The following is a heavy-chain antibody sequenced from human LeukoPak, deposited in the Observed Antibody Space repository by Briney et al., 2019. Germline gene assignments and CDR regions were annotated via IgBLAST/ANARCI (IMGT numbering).Heavy chain of an antibody. D-gene: IGHD6-13*01. V-gene: IGHV4-59*08. Sequence: SETLSLTCTVSGGSTTNYFWSWIRQPPGKGLEWLGSIHYTGSTNYNPSLKSRLSISLGTSKNQFSLKLSSVTAADTAVYYCARGGGAAAGQKFDYWGQGTLVTVSS. J-gene: IGHJ4*02. CDR3: ARGGGAAAGQKFDY. CDR2: IHYTGST. CDR1: GGSTTNYF.